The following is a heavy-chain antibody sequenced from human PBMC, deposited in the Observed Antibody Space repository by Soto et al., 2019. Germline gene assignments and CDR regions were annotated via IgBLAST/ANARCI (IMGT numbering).Heavy chain of an antibody. CDR3: AIEPSDYGENNYYYYYMDV. CDR2: IWYDGSNK. D-gene: IGHD4-17*01. J-gene: IGHJ6*03. Sequence: QVQLVESGGGVVQPGRSLRLSCAASGFTFSSYGMHWVRQAPGKGLEWVAVIWYDGSNKYYADSVKGRFTISRDNSKNTLYLQMNSLRAEDTAVYYCAIEPSDYGENNYYYYYMDVWGKGTTVTVSS. V-gene: IGHV3-33*01. CDR1: GFTFSSYG.